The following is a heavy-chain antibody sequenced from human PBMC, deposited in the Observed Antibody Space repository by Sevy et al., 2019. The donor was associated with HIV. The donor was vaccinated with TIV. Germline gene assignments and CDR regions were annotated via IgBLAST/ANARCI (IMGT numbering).Heavy chain of an antibody. CDR3: ARDCNSASCLWGLDV. Sequence: GGSLRLSCAASGFTFSNYWMTWVRQAPGKGLEWVANIKRDGSEKYYVASVKGRFTISRDNAKNSLYMQMNSLRAEDTAVYYCARDCNSASCLWGLDVWGQGATVTVSS. D-gene: IGHD2-2*01. V-gene: IGHV3-7*03. J-gene: IGHJ6*02. CDR1: GFTFSNYW. CDR2: IKRDGSEK.